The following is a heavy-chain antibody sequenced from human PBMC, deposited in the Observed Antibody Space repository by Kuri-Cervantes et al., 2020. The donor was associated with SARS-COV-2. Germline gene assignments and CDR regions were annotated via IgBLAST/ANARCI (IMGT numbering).Heavy chain of an antibody. D-gene: IGHD3-22*01. J-gene: IGHJ4*02. CDR3: TTGLEADDSSGFDY. CDR2: ISGSGGST. CDR1: GFTFSIYG. Sequence: GESLKISCAASGFTFSIYGMSWVRQAPGKGLEWVSVISGSGGSTNYADSVKARFTISRDNSKNTLYLQMNSLKTEDTAVYYCTTGLEADDSSGFDYWGQGTLVTVSS. V-gene: IGHV3-23*01.